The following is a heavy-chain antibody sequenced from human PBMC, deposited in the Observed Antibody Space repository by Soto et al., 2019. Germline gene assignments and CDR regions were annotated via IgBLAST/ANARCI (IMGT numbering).Heavy chain of an antibody. CDR2: IYYSGST. CDR3: AREKWPANPFDY. J-gene: IGHJ4*02. D-gene: IGHD5-12*01. V-gene: IGHV4-31*03. Sequence: QVQLQESGPGLVKPSQTLSLTCTVSGGSISSGGYYWSWIRQQPGKGLEWIGYIYYSGSTYYKPSLKSRVTITVDTSKNQFSLKLSSVTAEDTAVYYCAREKWPANPFDYWGQRTLVTVSS. CDR1: GGSISSGGYY.